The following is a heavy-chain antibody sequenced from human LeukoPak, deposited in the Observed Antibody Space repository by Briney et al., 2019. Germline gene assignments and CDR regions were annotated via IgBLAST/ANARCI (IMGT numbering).Heavy chain of an antibody. V-gene: IGHV3-74*01. CDR1: GFTFSSHW. CDR2: IKSDGSST. D-gene: IGHD5-24*01. CDR3: ARVGGYNSYFDY. Sequence: GGSVTLSCAASGFTFSSHWMHWVRQAPGEGLVWVSRIKSDGSSTDYADSVKGRFTISRDNAKNTLYLQMNSLRAEDTAVYFCARVGGYNSYFDYWGQGTLVTVSS. J-gene: IGHJ4*02.